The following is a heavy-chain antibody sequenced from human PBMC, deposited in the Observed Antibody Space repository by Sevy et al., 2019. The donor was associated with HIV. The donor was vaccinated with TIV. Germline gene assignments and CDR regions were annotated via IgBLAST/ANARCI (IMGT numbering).Heavy chain of an antibody. J-gene: IGHJ3*02. V-gene: IGHV3-48*03. CDR3: ARGEGATTFYALDI. CDR1: GFTFSSYE. D-gene: IGHD1-26*01. CDR2: ISSSGSTI. Sequence: GGSLRLSCAASGFTFSSYEMNWVRLAPGKGLEWVSCISSSGSTIYYADSVKGRFTISRDNAKNSLYLQMNSLRAEDTAVYYCARGEGATTFYALDIWGQGTMVTVSS.